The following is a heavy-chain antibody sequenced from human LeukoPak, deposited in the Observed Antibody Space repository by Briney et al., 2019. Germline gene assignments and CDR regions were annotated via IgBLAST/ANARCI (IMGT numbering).Heavy chain of an antibody. CDR1: GFTFSSYA. V-gene: IGHV3-23*01. D-gene: IGHD1-26*01. CDR2: ISGSGGNT. CDR3: AKDHGGSYSPGAFDI. J-gene: IGHJ3*02. Sequence: GGSLRLSCAASGFTFSSYAMSWVRQATGRGLEWVSAISGSGGNTYYADSVKGRFTISRDNSKNTLYLQMNSLRAEDTAVYYCAKDHGGSYSPGAFDIWGQGTMVTVSS.